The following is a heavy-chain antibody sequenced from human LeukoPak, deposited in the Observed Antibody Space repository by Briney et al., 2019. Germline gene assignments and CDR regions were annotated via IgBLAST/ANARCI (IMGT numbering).Heavy chain of an antibody. J-gene: IGHJ4*02. V-gene: IGHV4-39*01. CDR1: GGSISSSSYY. CDR3: ARHDITGPES. CDR2: SYYSGST. D-gene: IGHD1-20*01. Sequence: SETLSLTCTVSGGSISSSSYYWGWIRQPPGKRLEWIASSYYSGSTYYHPSLKSRVTISVDTSKNQFSLKLSSVTAADTAVYYCARHDITGPESWGQGTLVTVSS.